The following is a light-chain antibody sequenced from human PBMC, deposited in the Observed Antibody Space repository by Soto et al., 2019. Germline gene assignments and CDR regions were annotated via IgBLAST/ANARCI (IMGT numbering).Light chain of an antibody. CDR2: DAS. CDR1: QDVGSA. Sequence: AVQLTQSPSSLSASVGDRVTISCRASQDVGSALAWYQQKPGKAPNLVFYDASTLQGGVPSRFSGSGSGTDFTLTISSLQPEDFATYYCQQFHSYPLYTFGPGTTVDVK. J-gene: IGKJ3*01. V-gene: IGKV1-13*02. CDR3: QQFHSYPLYT.